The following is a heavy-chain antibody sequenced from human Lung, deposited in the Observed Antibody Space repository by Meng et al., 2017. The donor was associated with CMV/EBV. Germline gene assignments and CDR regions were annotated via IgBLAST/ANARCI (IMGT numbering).Heavy chain of an antibody. CDR1: VYTFTSYA. D-gene: IGHD3-22*01. CDR2: INAGNGNT. CDR3: ARAGYDSSGYYPQPFDY. J-gene: IGHJ4*02. Sequence: QVQLVQSGAEVKKPGASVKVSCKASVYTFTSYAMHWVRQAPGQRLEWMGWINAGNGNTKYSQKFQGRVTITRDTSASTAYMELSSLRSEDTTVYYCARAGYDSSGYYPQPFDYWGQGTLVTVSS. V-gene: IGHV1-3*01.